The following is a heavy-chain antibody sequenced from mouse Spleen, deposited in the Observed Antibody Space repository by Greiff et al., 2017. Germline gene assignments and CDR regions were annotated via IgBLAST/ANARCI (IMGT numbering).Heavy chain of an antibody. CDR3: AREGLGRAWFAY. CDR2: INPGSGST. CDR1: GYTFTNHH. J-gene: IGHJ3*01. V-gene: IGHV1-55*01. D-gene: IGHD4-1*01. Sequence: VQLQQSGAELVRPGASVKISCKAFGYTFTNHHINWVKQRPGQGLDWIGYINPGSGSTNYNEKFKSKATLTVDTSSSTAYMQLSSLTSEDSAVYYCAREGLGRAWFAYWGQGTLVTVSA.